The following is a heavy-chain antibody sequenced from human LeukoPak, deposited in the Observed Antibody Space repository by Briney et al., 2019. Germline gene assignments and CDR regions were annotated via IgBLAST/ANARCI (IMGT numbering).Heavy chain of an antibody. J-gene: IGHJ4*02. CDR2: INQDGSQK. CDR1: GFTFSTYW. Sequence: GVSLRLSCAASGFTFSTYWMSWVRQHPGKGLEWVANINQDGSQKRYVDSVQGRFTISRDNTKNSLFLQMNSLRAEDTAVYYCARLKDDVTKLDYWGQGTLVTVSS. V-gene: IGHV3-7*01. CDR3: ARLKDDVTKLDY. D-gene: IGHD2-8*01.